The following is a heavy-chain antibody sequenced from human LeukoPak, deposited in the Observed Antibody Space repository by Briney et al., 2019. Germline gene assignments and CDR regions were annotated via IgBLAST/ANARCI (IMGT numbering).Heavy chain of an antibody. V-gene: IGHV4-34*01. J-gene: IGHJ4*02. CDR1: GGSISSYY. CDR2: INHSGST. CDR3: ARHPLARGGSYYY. D-gene: IGHD1-26*01. Sequence: SETLSLTCTVSGGSISSYYWSWIRQPPGKGLEWIGEINHSGSTNYNPSLKSRVTISVDTSKNQFSLKLSSVTAADTAVYYCARHPLARGGSYYYWGQGTLVTVSS.